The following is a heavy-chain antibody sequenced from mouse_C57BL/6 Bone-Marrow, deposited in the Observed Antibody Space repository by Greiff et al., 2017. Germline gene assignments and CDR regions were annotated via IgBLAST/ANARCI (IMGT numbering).Heavy chain of an antibody. CDR1: GYSFTGYY. V-gene: IGHV1-42*01. D-gene: IGHD4-1*01. CDR3: AITGGYFDV. Sequence: VQLQQSGPELVKPGASVKISCKASGYSFTGYYMNWVKQSPEKSLEWIGEINPSTGGTNYNQKFKAKATLTVDKSSSTAYMQLKSLTSVDSAVYYCAITGGYFDVWGTGTTVTVSS. CDR2: INPSTGGT. J-gene: IGHJ1*03.